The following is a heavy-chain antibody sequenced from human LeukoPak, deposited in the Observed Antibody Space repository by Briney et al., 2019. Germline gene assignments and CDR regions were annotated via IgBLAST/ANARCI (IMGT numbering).Heavy chain of an antibody. CDR1: GFTFCGYA. CDR3: GRTNYFYGLDV. V-gene: IGHV3-23*01. D-gene: IGHD1-7*01. J-gene: IGHJ6*02. Sequence: GGSLRLSCTASGFTFCGYAMTWVRQVPGKGLEWVSSISANSEDSYYADPVKGRFTISRDNSRSTLYLQMDSLRADDTAVYYCGRTNYFYGLDVWGQGTTVTVSS. CDR2: ISANSEDS.